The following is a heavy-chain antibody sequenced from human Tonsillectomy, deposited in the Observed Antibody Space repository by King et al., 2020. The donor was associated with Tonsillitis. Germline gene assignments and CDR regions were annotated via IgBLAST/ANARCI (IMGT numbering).Heavy chain of an antibody. CDR3: AKDRGAGHYDTSRGAFDI. V-gene: IGHV3-21*01. Sequence: VQLVESGGGLVKPGGSLRLSCATSGFSFSSYDINWVRQAPGKGLEWVSSISSSGRYIYYADSLKGRFTISRDNAKNSLYLQMNSLRVEDTAVYCCAKDRGAGHYDTSRGAFDIWGQGTLVTVSS. CDR1: GFSFSSYD. CDR2: ISSSGRYI. J-gene: IGHJ3*02. D-gene: IGHD3-22*01.